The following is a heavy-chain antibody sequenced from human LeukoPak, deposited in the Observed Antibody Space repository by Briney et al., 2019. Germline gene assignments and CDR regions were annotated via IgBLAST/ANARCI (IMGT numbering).Heavy chain of an antibody. D-gene: IGHD6-13*01. V-gene: IGHV3-23*01. J-gene: IGHJ4*02. CDR2: ISGSGGST. Sequence: PGGSLRLSCAASGFTFSSYAMSWVRQAPGKGLEWVSAISGSGGSTYYADSVKGRFTISRDNSKNTLYLQMNSLRAEDTAVYYCAKDSSSSWRNGSYFDYWGQGTLVTVSS. CDR1: GFTFSSYA. CDR3: AKDSSSSWRNGSYFDY.